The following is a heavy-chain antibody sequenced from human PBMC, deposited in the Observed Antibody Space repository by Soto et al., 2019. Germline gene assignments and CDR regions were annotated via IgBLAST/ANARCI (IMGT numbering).Heavy chain of an antibody. D-gene: IGHD6-13*01. Sequence: EASVKVSCKASGYTFTSYGISWVRQAPGQGLEWMGWISAYNGNTNYAQKLQGRVTMTTDTSTSTAYMELRSLRSDDTAVYYCARGIAAAGTTAFDAFDIWGQGTMVT. J-gene: IGHJ3*02. CDR2: ISAYNGNT. V-gene: IGHV1-18*01. CDR3: ARGIAAAGTTAFDAFDI. CDR1: GYTFTSYG.